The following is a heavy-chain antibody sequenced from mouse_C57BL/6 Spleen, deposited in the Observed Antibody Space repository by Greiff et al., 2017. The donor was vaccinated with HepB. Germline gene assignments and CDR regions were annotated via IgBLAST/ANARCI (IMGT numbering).Heavy chain of an antibody. CDR3: ARWEGGYDYDETTVYFDY. J-gene: IGHJ2*01. CDR2: INPSNGGT. CDR1: GYTFTSYW. D-gene: IGHD2-4*01. Sequence: QVHVKQSGTELVKPGASVKLSCKASGYTFTSYWMHWVKQRPGQGLEWIGNINPSNGGTNYNEKFKSKATLTVDISSSTAYMQLSSLTSEDSAVYYCARWEGGYDYDETTVYFDYWGQGTTLTVAS. V-gene: IGHV1-53*01.